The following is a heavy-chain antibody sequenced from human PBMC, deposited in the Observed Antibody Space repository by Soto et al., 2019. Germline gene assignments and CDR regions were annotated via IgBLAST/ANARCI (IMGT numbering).Heavy chain of an antibody. CDR2: ISSSGSTI. D-gene: IGHD2-2*01. CDR1: GFTFSDYY. J-gene: IGHJ6*03. CDR3: ARDHRVVVPAAMVTGYYYYMDV. V-gene: IGHV3-11*01. Sequence: GGSLRLSCAASGFTFSDYYMSWIRQAPGKGLEWVSYISSSGSTIYYADSVKGRFTISRDNAKNSLYLQMNSLRAEDTAVYYCARDHRVVVPAAMVTGYYYYMDVWGKGTTVTVSS.